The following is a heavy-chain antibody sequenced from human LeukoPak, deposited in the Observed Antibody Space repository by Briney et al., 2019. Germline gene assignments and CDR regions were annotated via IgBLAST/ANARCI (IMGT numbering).Heavy chain of an antibody. CDR1: GFTFSAYW. V-gene: IGHV3-7*01. D-gene: IGHD3-22*01. CDR2: INPAGTET. Sequence: GGSLRLSCAASGFTFSAYWMTWVRQAPGTGLEWVANINPAGTETYYVDPVKGRFTISRDNAKNLLYLQMNSLRAEDTAVYYCAREGYSGYYFDYWGQGTLVTVSS. CDR3: AREGYSGYYFDY. J-gene: IGHJ4*02.